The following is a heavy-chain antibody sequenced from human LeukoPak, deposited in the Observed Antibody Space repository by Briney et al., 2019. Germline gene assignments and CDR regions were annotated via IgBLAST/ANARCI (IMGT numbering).Heavy chain of an antibody. CDR2: IYYSGST. CDR1: GGSISSGGYC. J-gene: IGHJ6*02. V-gene: IGHV4-31*03. Sequence: SETLPDTCTVSGGSISSGGYCWSWIRQHPGKGLEWIGYIYYSGSTYYNPSLKSRVTISVDTSKNQFSLKLSSVTAADTAVYYCARLATLYYYYGMDDWGQGNTVTVSS. CDR3: ARLATLYYYYGMDD.